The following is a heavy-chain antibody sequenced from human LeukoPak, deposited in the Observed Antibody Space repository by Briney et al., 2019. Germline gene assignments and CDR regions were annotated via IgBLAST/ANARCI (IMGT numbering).Heavy chain of an antibody. V-gene: IGHV4-59*08. D-gene: IGHD2-15*01. CDR1: GGSISSYY. J-gene: IGHJ4*02. CDR3: ARRYCSGGTCYGDY. Sequence: SETLSLTCTVSGGSISSYYWSWIRQPPGKGLEWIGYIYYSGSTNYNPPLKSRVTISVDTSKNQFSLKLSSVTAADTAVYYCARRYCSGGTCYGDYWGQGTLVTVSS. CDR2: IYYSGST.